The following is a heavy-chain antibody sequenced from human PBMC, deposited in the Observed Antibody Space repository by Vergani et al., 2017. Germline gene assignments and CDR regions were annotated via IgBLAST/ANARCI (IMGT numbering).Heavy chain of an antibody. Sequence: QMQLVQSGAEVKKTGSSVKVSCKASGYTFTYRYLHWVRQAPGQALEWMGWITPFNGNTNYAQNFQDRVTITRDRSMSTAYMELSSLRSEDTAMYYCALAESSTSCINSVCITPETGGWFDPWGQGTLVTVSS. CDR3: ALAESSTSCINSVCITPETGGWFDP. V-gene: IGHV1-45*02. CDR1: GYTFTYRY. D-gene: IGHD2-2*01. CDR2: ITPFNGNT. J-gene: IGHJ5*02.